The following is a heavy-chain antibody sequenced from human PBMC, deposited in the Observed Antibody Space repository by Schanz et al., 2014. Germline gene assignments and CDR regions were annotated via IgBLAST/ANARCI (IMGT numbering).Heavy chain of an antibody. J-gene: IGHJ3*02. Sequence: QVQLVESGGGLVKPGGSLRLSCAASGFIFNDYYMNWIRQAPGKGLEWLSYISRDGTTSYYAASVKGRFTISRDNAKNSWYLEMTSLRGEDTAVYYCAIENLNWEAFDIWGQGTVVTVSS. CDR1: GFIFNDYY. CDR3: AIENLNWEAFDI. V-gene: IGHV3-11*01. D-gene: IGHD7-27*01. CDR2: ISRDGTTS.